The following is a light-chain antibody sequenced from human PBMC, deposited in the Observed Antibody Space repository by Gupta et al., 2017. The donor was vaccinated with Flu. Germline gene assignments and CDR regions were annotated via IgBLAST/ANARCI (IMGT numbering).Light chain of an antibody. Sequence: QSVLTQPPSVSGAPGQSVTISCTGSSSNIGAGYDVNWYQHLPGTAPKLLIYGNTNRPSGVPDRFSGSKSGTSASLAITGLQAEDESDYHCQSYDTRLSGSVIFGGGTKLTVL. CDR2: GNT. V-gene: IGLV1-40*01. J-gene: IGLJ2*01. CDR1: SSNIGAGYD. CDR3: QSYDTRLSGSVI.